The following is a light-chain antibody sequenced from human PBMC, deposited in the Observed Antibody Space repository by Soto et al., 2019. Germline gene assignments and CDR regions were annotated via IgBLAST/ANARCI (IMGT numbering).Light chain of an antibody. V-gene: IGKV3-11*01. CDR3: QCSNSIT. Sequence: EVVLTQSPATLSLSPGERATLSCRASQSVGSYLAWYQQKPGQAPRLLIYDASNRATGIPARFSGSGSGTDFTLTISSLEPEDLAVYYCQCSNSITFGPGTKVDIK. CDR1: QSVGSY. CDR2: DAS. J-gene: IGKJ3*01.